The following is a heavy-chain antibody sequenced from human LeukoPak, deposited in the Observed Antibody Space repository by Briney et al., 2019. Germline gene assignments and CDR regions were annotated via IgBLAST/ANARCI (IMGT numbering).Heavy chain of an antibody. CDR3: AKGGKWDVTPFDY. V-gene: IGHV3-30*04. CDR2: ISYDGSNK. CDR1: GFTFSSSA. D-gene: IGHD1-26*01. Sequence: GGSLRLSCAASGFTFSSSAMSWVRQAPGKGLEWVAVISYDGSNKYCADSVKGRFTISRDNSKNTLYLQVNSLRAEDTAVYYCAKGGKWDVTPFDYWGQGTLVTVSS. J-gene: IGHJ4*02.